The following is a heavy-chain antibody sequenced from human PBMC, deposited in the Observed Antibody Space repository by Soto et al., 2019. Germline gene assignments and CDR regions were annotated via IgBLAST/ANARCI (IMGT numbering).Heavy chain of an antibody. Sequence: SETLSLTCAVYGGSFSGYYWSWIRQPPGKGLEWIGEINHSGSTNYNPSLKSRVTISVDTSKNQFSLRLSSVTAADTAVYYCATTTGGYCSGGNCYSDGAFDIWGQGTIVTVSS. V-gene: IGHV4-34*01. D-gene: IGHD2-15*01. CDR1: GGSFSGYY. J-gene: IGHJ3*02. CDR2: INHSGST. CDR3: ATTTGGYCSGGNCYSDGAFDI.